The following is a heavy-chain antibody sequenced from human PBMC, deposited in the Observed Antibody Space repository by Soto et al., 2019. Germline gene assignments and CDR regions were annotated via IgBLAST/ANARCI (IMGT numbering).Heavy chain of an antibody. CDR3: ARVWKRVIQLWSGDPLDY. Sequence: EVQLVESGGGLVKPGGSLRLSCAASGFTFSSYSMNWVRQAPGKGLEWVSSISSSSSYIYYADSVKGRFTISRDNAKNSLYLKMNSLRAEDTAVYYCARVWKRVIQLWSGDPLDYWGQGTLVTVSS. J-gene: IGHJ4*02. D-gene: IGHD5-18*01. CDR2: ISSSSSYI. CDR1: GFTFSSYS. V-gene: IGHV3-21*01.